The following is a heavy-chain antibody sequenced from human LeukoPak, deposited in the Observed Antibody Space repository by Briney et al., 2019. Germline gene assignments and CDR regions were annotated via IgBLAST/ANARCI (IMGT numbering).Heavy chain of an antibody. CDR3: ASESRFGELSLDY. V-gene: IGHV3-30-3*01. J-gene: IGHJ4*02. CDR2: ISYDGSNK. CDR1: GFTFSSYA. D-gene: IGHD3-10*01. Sequence: GGSLRLSCAASGFTFSSYAMHWVRQAPGKGLEWVAVISYDGSNKYYADSVKGRFTISRDNSKNTLHLQMNSLRAEDTAVYYCASESRFGELSLDYWGQGTLVTVSS.